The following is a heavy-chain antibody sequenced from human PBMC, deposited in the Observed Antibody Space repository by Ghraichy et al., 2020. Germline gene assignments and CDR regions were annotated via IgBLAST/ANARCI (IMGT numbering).Heavy chain of an antibody. D-gene: IGHD3-9*01. Sequence: SATLSLTCTVSGGSISSYYWSWLRKPPGKGLEWNGSIDFSGGSKSSPSLTSRVTISVDTSKTQFSLKLASVTAADTALYYCARAIRFHCYFDLWGHGSLVTVSS. J-gene: IGHJ2*01. CDR1: GGSISSYY. CDR2: IDFSGGS. V-gene: IGHV4-59*01. CDR3: ARAIRFHCYFDL.